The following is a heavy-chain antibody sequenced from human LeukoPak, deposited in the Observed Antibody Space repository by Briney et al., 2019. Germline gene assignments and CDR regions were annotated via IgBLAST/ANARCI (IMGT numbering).Heavy chain of an antibody. CDR3: ATLRRSNGMDV. CDR1: GGSFSGYY. J-gene: IGHJ6*04. V-gene: IGHV4-34*01. CDR2: INHSGST. D-gene: IGHD5/OR15-5a*01. Sequence: SETLSLTCAVYGGSFSGYYWSWIRQPPGKGLEWIGEINHSGSTNYNPSLKSRVTISVDTSKNQFSLKLSSVTAADTAVYYCATLRRSNGMDVWGKGTTVTVSS.